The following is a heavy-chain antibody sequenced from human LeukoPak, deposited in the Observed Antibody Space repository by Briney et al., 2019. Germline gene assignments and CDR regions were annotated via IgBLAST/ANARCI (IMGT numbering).Heavy chain of an antibody. CDR2: INSDGSST. CDR1: GFTFSSYW. Sequence: GGSLRRSCAGSGFTFSSYWMHWVRQAPGKGLVWVSRINSDGSSTSYADSVKGRFTISRYNAKNTLYLQMNSLRAEDTAVYYCARVKQWPVSFDYWGQGTLVTVSS. V-gene: IGHV3-74*01. J-gene: IGHJ4*02. CDR3: ARVKQWPVSFDY. D-gene: IGHD6-19*01.